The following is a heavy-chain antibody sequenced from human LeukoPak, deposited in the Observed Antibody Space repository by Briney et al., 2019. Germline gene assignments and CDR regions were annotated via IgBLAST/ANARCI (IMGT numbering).Heavy chain of an antibody. J-gene: IGHJ4*02. D-gene: IGHD2-21*01. CDR3: ARPYSGVFDY. V-gene: IGHV3-48*03. CDR2: ISSSGSTI. Sequence: GGSLRLSCAASEFTFSSYEMNWIRQAPGKGLEWVSYISSSGSTIYYADSVKGRFNISRDNAKNSLYLQMNSLRDEDTAVYYCARPYSGVFDYWGQGTLVTVSS. CDR1: EFTFSSYE.